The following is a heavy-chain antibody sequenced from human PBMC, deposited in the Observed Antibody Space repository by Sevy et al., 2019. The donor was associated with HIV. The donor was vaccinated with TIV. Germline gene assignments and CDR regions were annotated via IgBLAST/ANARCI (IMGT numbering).Heavy chain of an antibody. CDR3: ARDHNFVLDF. J-gene: IGHJ4*02. Sequence: SQTLSLTCAISGDTVSSDSAAWNWIRQSPARGLEWLGRTYYRSTWHKDYATPLNSRLTINPDTSKNQFSLQLKSVTPEDTAVYYCARDHNFVLDFWGQGILVTVSS. CDR2: TYYRSTWHK. D-gene: IGHD1-20*01. V-gene: IGHV6-1*01. CDR1: GDTVSSDSAA.